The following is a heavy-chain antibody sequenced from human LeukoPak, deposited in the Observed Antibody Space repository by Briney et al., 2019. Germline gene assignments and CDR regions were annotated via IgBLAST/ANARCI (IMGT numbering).Heavy chain of an antibody. CDR1: GGSISSSNW. CDR3: ARLPWIQLWLGAFDI. J-gene: IGHJ3*02. Sequence: SETLSLTCAVSGGSISSSNWWSWVRQPPGKGLEWVGEVSHTWSTYYNPSLKSRVTISVDTSKNQFSLKLSSVTAADTAVYYCARLPWIQLWLGAFDIWGQGTMVTVSS. V-gene: IGHV4-4*02. D-gene: IGHD5-18*01. CDR2: VSHTWST.